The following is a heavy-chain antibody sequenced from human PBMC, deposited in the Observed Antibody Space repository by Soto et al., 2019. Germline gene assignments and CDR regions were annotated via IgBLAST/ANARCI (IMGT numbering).Heavy chain of an antibody. D-gene: IGHD3-3*01. J-gene: IGHJ6*02. CDR1: GGTFSSYA. CDR2: IIPIFGTA. CDR3: ARDRAYYVRSGYSILYYYGMDV. Sequence: SVKVSCKASGGTFSSYAISWVRQAPGQGLEWMGGIIPIFGTANYAQKFQGRVTITADESTSTAYMELSSLRSEDTAVYYCARDRAYYVRSGYSILYYYGMDVWGQRPTITVSS. V-gene: IGHV1-69*13.